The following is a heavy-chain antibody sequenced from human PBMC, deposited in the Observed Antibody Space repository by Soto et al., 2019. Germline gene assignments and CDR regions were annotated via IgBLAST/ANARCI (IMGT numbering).Heavy chain of an antibody. CDR2: ISSSSSYI. CDR1: GFTFSSYS. CDR3: ARDLNDFWSGGDDFDI. J-gene: IGHJ3*02. Sequence: PGGSLRLSCAASGFTFSSYSMNWVRQAPGKGLEWVSSISSSSSYIYYADSVKGRFTISRDNAKNSLYLQMNSLRAEDTAVYYCARDLNDFWSGGDDFDIWGQGTMVTVSS. D-gene: IGHD3-3*01. V-gene: IGHV3-21*01.